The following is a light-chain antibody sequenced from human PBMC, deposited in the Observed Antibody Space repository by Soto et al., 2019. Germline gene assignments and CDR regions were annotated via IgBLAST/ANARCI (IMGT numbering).Light chain of an antibody. V-gene: IGKV1-5*01. CDR1: QSIGDW. CDR3: KKYSRSSWT. Sequence: DIQMTQSPSTLSASVGDRVTITCRASQSIGDWLAWYQQKPGKAPYLLIYDASILQNGVPSRFSGSGSGTEFTLTITSLQPDDLETYYCKKYSRSSWTFGQGTKVDIK. CDR2: DAS. J-gene: IGKJ1*01.